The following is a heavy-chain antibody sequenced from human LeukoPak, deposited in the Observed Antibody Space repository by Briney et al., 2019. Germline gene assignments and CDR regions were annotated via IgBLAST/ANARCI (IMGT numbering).Heavy chain of an antibody. CDR2: IWYDGSNK. J-gene: IGHJ4*02. Sequence: GGSLRLSCAAPGFTFSSYGMHWVRQAPGKGLEWVAVIWYDGSNKYYADSVKGRFTISRDNSKNTLYLKMNSLRAEDTAVYYWARDLSSEQLAEFGFDYWGQGTLVTVSS. CDR3: ARDLSSEQLAEFGFDY. V-gene: IGHV3-33*01. D-gene: IGHD6-6*01. CDR1: GFTFSSYG.